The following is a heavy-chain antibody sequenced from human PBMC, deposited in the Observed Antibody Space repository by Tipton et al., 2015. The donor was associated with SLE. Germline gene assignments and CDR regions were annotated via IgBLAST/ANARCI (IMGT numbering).Heavy chain of an antibody. CDR3: ARVYWRWVDGFDI. Sequence: TLSLTCDVNGGSFSGYYWSWIRQSPGKGLEWIGEVNHLGTIYYNASLKSRVTISLDTSKNQLSLKLSSVTAADTAVYYCARVYWRWVDGFDIWGQGTMVTVSS. CDR2: VNHLGTI. V-gene: IGHV4-34*01. J-gene: IGHJ3*02. CDR1: GGSFSGYY. D-gene: IGHD2-8*02.